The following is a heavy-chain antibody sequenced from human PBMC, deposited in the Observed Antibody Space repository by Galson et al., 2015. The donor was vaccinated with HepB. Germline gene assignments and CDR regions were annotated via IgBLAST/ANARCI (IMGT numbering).Heavy chain of an antibody. D-gene: IGHD3-16*01. J-gene: IGHJ5*02. V-gene: IGHV3-23*01. CDR1: GFIVRHHA. CDR2: INGRGSTR. Sequence: SLRLSCAGSGFIVRHHAMAWIRQAPGKGLEWVSGINGRGSTRSYSDAVKGRFSISRDNSKDTVFLQMDNLRAEDTAVYYCVKEGSWFGGDWFDPWSQGALVTVS. CDR3: VKEGSWFGGDWFDP.